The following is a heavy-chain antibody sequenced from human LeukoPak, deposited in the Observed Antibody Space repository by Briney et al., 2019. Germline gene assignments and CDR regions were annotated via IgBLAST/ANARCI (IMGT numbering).Heavy chain of an antibody. CDR1: GYSISSGYY. Sequence: KPSETLSLTCAVSGYSISSGYYWGWIRQPPGKGLEWIGSIYHSGSTYYNPSLKSRVTISVDTSKNQFSLKLSSVTAADAAVYYCARGPYGSGSYGVDNRGQGILVTVSS. CDR2: IYHSGST. J-gene: IGHJ4*02. D-gene: IGHD3-10*01. CDR3: ARGPYGSGSYGVDN. V-gene: IGHV4-38-2*01.